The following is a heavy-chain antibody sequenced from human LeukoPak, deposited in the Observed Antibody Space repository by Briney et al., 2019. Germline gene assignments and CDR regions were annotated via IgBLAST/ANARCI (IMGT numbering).Heavy chain of an antibody. CDR1: GGTFSSYA. Sequence: SVKVSCKASGGTFSSYAISRVRQAPGQGLEWMGRIIPIFGTANYAQKFQGRVTITTDESTSTAYMELSSLRSEDTAVYYCAREMFSRRKPGYCSGGSCSNWFDPWGQGTLVTVSS. CDR2: IIPIFGTA. J-gene: IGHJ5*02. V-gene: IGHV1-69*05. D-gene: IGHD2-15*01. CDR3: AREMFSRRKPGYCSGGSCSNWFDP.